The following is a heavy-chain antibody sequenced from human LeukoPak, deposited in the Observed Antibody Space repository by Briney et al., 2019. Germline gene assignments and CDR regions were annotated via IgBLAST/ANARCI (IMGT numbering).Heavy chain of an antibody. CDR1: GGSFSGYY. V-gene: IGHV4-34*01. CDR2: IHHSGST. D-gene: IGHD5-24*01. CDR3: ARSRGWLQSHPLGY. J-gene: IGHJ4*02. Sequence: TLSLTCAVYGGSFSGYYWSWIRQPPGKGLEWIGEIHHSGSTNYSPSLKSRVTISVDTSKNQFSLKLSSVTAADTAVYYCARSRGWLQSHPLGYWGQGTLVAVSS.